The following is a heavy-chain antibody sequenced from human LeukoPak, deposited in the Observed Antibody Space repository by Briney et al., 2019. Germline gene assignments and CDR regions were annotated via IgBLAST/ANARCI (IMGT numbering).Heavy chain of an antibody. CDR3: ARLFYYDSSGVYGMDV. J-gene: IGHJ6*02. D-gene: IGHD3-22*01. Sequence: GGSLRLSYAASGFTFSSYEMNWVRQAPGKGLGWVSYISSSGSTIYYADSVKGRFTISRDNAKNSLYLQMNSLRVEDTAVYYCARLFYYDSSGVYGMDVWGQGTTVTVSS. V-gene: IGHV3-48*03. CDR1: GFTFSSYE. CDR2: ISSSGSTI.